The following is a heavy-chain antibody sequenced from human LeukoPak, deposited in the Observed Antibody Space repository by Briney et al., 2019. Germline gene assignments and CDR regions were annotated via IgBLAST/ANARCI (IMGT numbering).Heavy chain of an antibody. V-gene: IGHV3-64D*09. D-gene: IGHD3-10*01. CDR1: GFTFSSYA. J-gene: IGHJ4*02. CDR2: ISSNGGST. CDR3: VKATVVRGVIISFDY. Sequence: GRSRRPSCSASGFTFSSYAMRWVRQPPGKGLEYVSSISSNGGSTYYADSVKGRFTISRDNSKNTLYLQMSSMRAEDTAVYYCVKATVVRGVIISFDYWGQGTLVTVSS.